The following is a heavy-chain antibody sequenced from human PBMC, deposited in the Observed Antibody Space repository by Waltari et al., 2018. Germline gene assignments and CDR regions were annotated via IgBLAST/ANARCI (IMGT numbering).Heavy chain of an antibody. CDR3: ARKTTPSDSMSAFDS. CDR2: ISSSGTSI. Sequence: EVHLVESGGGLIQPGGSLRLPCAASGFNRGTYRINWVRQAPGKGLDWVSYISSSGTSIYDADSVKGRFTISRDNAKKSVLLQMNSLRSEDTAVYFCARKTTPSDSMSAFDSWGQGTLVTVSS. CDR1: GFNRGTYR. J-gene: IGHJ4*02. V-gene: IGHV3-48*01. D-gene: IGHD1-7*01.